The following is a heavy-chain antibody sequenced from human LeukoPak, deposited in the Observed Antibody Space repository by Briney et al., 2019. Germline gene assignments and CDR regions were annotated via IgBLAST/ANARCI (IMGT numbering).Heavy chain of an antibody. Sequence: ASVKVSCKASGYTFNKYAMNWVRQAPGQGLEWMGWINTYTGNPTYAQGFTGRFGFSLDTSVSTAYLQISSLKAEDTAVYYCARGHLDNGDWDWGQGTLVTVSS. CDR2: INTYTGNP. CDR1: GYTFNKYA. D-gene: IGHD4-17*01. V-gene: IGHV7-4-1*02. J-gene: IGHJ4*02. CDR3: ARGHLDNGDWD.